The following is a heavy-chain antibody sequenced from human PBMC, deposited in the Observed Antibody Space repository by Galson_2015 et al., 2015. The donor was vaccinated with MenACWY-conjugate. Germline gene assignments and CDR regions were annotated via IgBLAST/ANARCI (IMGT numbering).Heavy chain of an antibody. J-gene: IGHJ4*02. D-gene: IGHD1-26*01. CDR3: VREYRGGSFDY. V-gene: IGHV1-46*01. CDR1: GYTFTTYY. CDR2: IRPSGDDGT. Sequence: SVKVSCKASGYTFTTYYMHWVRQAPGQGLEWMGIIRPSGDDGTTYAQKFQGRVTMTRDTSTSTVYMDLSSLRSEDTAVYYWVREYRGGSFDYWGQGTLVTVSS.